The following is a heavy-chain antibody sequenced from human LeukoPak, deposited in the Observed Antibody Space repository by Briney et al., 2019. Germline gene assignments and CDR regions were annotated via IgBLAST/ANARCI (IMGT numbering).Heavy chain of an antibody. D-gene: IGHD3-22*01. Sequence: ASVKVSCKVSGYTLTELSMHWVRQAPGKGLEWMGGFDPEDGETIYAQKFQGRVTMTEDTSTDTAYMELSSLRSEDTAVYYRATIVYDSSGYLDYWGQGTLVTVSS. CDR3: ATIVYDSSGYLDY. J-gene: IGHJ4*02. V-gene: IGHV1-24*01. CDR2: FDPEDGET. CDR1: GYTLTELS.